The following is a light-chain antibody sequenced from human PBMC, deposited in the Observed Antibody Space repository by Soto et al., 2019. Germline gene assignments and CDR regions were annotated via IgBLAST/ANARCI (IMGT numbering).Light chain of an antibody. CDR3: QQYGGSPRT. Sequence: PGERATLSCRASQSFRGLLAWYQQKPGQAPRLLIYDAYNRATGIPPRFSGSGSGTDFTLTISSLEPEDFAVYYCQQYGGSPRTFGQGTKVDIK. CDR2: DAY. CDR1: QSFRGL. V-gene: IGKV3-11*01. J-gene: IGKJ1*01.